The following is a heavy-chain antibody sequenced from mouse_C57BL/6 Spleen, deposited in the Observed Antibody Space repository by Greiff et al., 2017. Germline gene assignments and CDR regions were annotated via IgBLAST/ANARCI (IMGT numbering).Heavy chain of an antibody. CDR1: GYAFSSSW. Sequence: VQLQQSGPELVKPGASVKISCTASGYAFSSSWMNWVKQRPGKGLEWIGRIYPGDGDTNYNGKFKGKATLTADKSSSTACMQLSSLTSEDSAVYYCAREDLDYGSRFDYWGQGTLVTVSA. CDR3: AREDLDYGSRFDY. J-gene: IGHJ3*01. CDR2: IYPGDGDT. D-gene: IGHD1-1*01. V-gene: IGHV1-82*01.